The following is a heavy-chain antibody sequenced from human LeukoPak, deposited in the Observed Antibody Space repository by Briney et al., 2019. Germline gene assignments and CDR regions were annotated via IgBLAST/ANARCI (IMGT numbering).Heavy chain of an antibody. Sequence: PGGSLRLSCAASGFTFGSYVMSWVRQAPGKGLKWVSAISGSGGSTYYADSVKGRFTISRDNSKSTLYLQMNSLRAEDTAVYYCAKVRGVRGVIDLFDYWGQGTLVTVSS. J-gene: IGHJ4*02. D-gene: IGHD3-10*01. V-gene: IGHV3-23*01. CDR2: ISGSGGST. CDR3: AKVRGVRGVIDLFDY. CDR1: GFTFGSYV.